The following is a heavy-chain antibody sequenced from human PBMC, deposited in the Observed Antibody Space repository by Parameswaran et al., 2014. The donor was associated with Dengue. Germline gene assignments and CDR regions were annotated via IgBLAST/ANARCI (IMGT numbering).Heavy chain of an antibody. V-gene: IGHV5-51*01. CDR3: ARGGSAAMDY. J-gene: IGHJ4*02. CDR2: IYPGDSDT. Sequence: MPGKGLEWMGIIYPGDSDTRYSPSFQGQVTISADKSISTAYLQWSSLKASDTAMYYCARGGSAAMDYWGQGTLVTVSS. D-gene: IGHD2-2*01.